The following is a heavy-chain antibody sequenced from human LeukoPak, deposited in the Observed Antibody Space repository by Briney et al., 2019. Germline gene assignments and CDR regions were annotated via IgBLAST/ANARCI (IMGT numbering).Heavy chain of an antibody. Sequence: SETLSLTCTVSGGSISSYYWSWIRQPPGKGLEWIGYIYTSGSTNYNPSLKSRVTMSVDTSKNQFSLKLSSVTAADTAVYYCARGEESSSSVTWFDPWGQGTLVTVSS. CDR3: ARGEESSSSVTWFDP. CDR2: IYTSGST. CDR1: GGSISSYY. V-gene: IGHV4-4*08. J-gene: IGHJ5*02. D-gene: IGHD6-13*01.